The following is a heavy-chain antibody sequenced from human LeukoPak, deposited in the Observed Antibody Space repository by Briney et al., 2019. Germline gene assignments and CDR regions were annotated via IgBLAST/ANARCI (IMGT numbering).Heavy chain of an antibody. V-gene: IGHV3-33*01. D-gene: IGHD6-13*01. CDR1: GFTFSSYG. Sequence: GGSLRLSCAASGFTFSSYGMHWVRQAPGKGLEWVAVIWYDGSNKYYADSVKGRFTISRDNSKNTLYLQMNSLRAEDTAVYYCARDWAGYSSSLNDYWGQGTLVTVSS. CDR2: IWYDGSNK. J-gene: IGHJ4*02. CDR3: ARDWAGYSSSLNDY.